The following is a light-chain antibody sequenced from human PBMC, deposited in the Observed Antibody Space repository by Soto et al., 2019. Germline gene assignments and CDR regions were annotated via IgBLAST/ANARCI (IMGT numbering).Light chain of an antibody. CDR1: QRASRQY. V-gene: IGKV3-20*01. CDR2: SVS. CDR3: QDFDSPQWT. Sequence: VLTQSPDTLSLSPGDRVTLSCRANQRASRQYLSWYQQRPGQPPRLLIYSVSMRADGIPDRFSGSGSVSEFNLTINRLEPEDFAVYYCQDFDSPQWTFGQGTKIE. J-gene: IGKJ1*01.